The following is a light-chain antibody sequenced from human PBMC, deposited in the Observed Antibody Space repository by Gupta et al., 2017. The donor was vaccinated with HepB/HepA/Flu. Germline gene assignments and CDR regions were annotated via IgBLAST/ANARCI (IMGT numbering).Light chain of an antibody. CDR2: SNY. CDR1: SPNVGRSF. J-gene: IGLJ2*01. V-gene: IGLV1-47*02. CDR3: AACDNSLRHFA. Sequence: HSVLTQSPSASVTRGQTVTIYCSGCSPNVGRSFVYWYQQSPGSSPKLLIYSNYQRPAGVPDRFSASKSVSSVSLAISGLRSEDDAHYYCAACDNSLRHFAFGGWTKLTVL.